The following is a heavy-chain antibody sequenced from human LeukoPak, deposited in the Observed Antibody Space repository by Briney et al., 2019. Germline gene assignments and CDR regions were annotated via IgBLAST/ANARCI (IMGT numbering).Heavy chain of an antibody. J-gene: IGHJ4*02. D-gene: IGHD3-22*01. Sequence: HPGGSLRLSCAASGFTFSSYWMSWVRQAPGKGLEWVAVIWYDGSNKYYADSVKGRFTISRDNSKNTLYLQMNSLRAEDTAVYYCARDDYYDSSGYYNSIDYWGQGTLVTVSS. CDR3: ARDDYYDSSGYYNSIDY. CDR2: IWYDGSNK. CDR1: GFTFSSYW. V-gene: IGHV3-33*08.